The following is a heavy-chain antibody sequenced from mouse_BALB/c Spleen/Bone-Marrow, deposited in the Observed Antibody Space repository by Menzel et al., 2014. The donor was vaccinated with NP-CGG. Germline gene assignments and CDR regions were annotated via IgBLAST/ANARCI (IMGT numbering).Heavy chain of an antibody. Sequence: EVQGVESGGGLVQPGGSLKLSCAASGFTFSNYTMSWIRQTPEKRLEWVAYISNGGGTTYYPDTVKGRFTISRDNAKNTLYLQMSSLKSEETTMYYCARRYAYGYGPFAYWGQRSLVTVSA. CDR2: ISNGGGTT. CDR3: ARRYAYGYGPFAY. J-gene: IGHJ3*01. V-gene: IGHV5-12-2*01. D-gene: IGHD1-2*01. CDR1: GFTFSNYT.